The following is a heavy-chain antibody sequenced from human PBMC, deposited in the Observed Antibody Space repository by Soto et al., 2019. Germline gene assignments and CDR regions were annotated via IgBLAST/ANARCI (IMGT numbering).Heavy chain of an antibody. CDR2: ISWNSSNM. V-gene: IGHV3-9*01. CDR1: GFTFNDYG. J-gene: IGHJ4*02. CDR3: AKDVGDCNDFDGLDY. D-gene: IGHD2-2*03. Sequence: GGSLRLSCAASGFTFNDYGMQWVRQAPGKGLGWVSGISWNSSNMGSADSAKGRFTISRYNGKNSLYLQMNSLRAECTAVYYGAKDVGDCNDFDGLDYWGQGTLVTVSS.